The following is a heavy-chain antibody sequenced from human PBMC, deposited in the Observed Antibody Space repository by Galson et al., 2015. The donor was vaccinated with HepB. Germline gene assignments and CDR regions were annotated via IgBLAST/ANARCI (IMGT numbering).Heavy chain of an antibody. J-gene: IGHJ5*02. Sequence: SLRLSCAASGFTFSSYTMIWVRQAPGKGLEWVSYISSSSGSIYYADSVKGRFTISRDNAKSSLYLQMNSLRDEDTAVYYCARASGGAIYHWGQGTLVTVSS. D-gene: IGHD3-16*01. CDR3: ARASGGAIYH. CDR1: GFTFSSYT. CDR2: ISSSSGSI. V-gene: IGHV3-48*02.